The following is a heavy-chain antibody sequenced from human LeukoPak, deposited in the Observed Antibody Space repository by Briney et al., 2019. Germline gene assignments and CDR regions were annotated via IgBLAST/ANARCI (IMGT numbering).Heavy chain of an antibody. D-gene: IGHD2-2*01. J-gene: IGHJ4*02. CDR3: TRDLCSSTSCYAPFDY. CDR1: GFTFGDYA. V-gene: IGHV3-49*04. CDR2: IRSKAYGGTT. Sequence: GGSPRLSCTASGFTFGDYAMSWVRQAPGKGLEWVAFIRSKAYGGTTEYAASVKGRFTISRDDSKSIAYLQMNSLKTEDTAVYYCTRDLCSSTSCYAPFDYWGQGTLVTVSS.